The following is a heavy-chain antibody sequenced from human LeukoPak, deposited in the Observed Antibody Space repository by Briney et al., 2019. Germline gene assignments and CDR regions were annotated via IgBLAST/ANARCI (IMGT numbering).Heavy chain of an antibody. D-gene: IGHD5-24*01. CDR3: AKVGDGLNDAFDI. V-gene: IGHV1-2*06. CDR1: GDTFTGYY. Sequence: ASVKVSCKASGDTFTGYYMNWVRQAPGQGLEWLGRINPNTGGTNYAQNFQGRVTMTRDTSISTAYMELSRLRSDDTAVYYCAKVGDGLNDAFDIWGQGTMVTVSS. J-gene: IGHJ3*02. CDR2: INPNTGGT.